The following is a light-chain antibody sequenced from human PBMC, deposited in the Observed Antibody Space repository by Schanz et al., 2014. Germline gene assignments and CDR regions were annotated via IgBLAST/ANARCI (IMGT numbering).Light chain of an antibody. V-gene: IGKV3-20*01. CDR1: QRVTSNS. CDR2: GAF. J-gene: IGKJ3*01. CDR3: QQHGSSLT. Sequence: EFVLTQSPGTLSLSPGERATLSCRASQRVTSNSLAWYQQKPGQAPRLLIYGAFSRATGIPDRFSGSGSGTDFTLTISRLEPEDFAVYYCQQHGSSLTFGPGTKVDVK.